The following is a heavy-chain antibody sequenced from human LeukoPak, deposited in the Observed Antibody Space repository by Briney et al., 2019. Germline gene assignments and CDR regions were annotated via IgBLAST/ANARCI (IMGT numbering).Heavy chain of an antibody. CDR3: AKPSPMHYYDSSGYYYY. J-gene: IGHJ4*02. D-gene: IGHD3-22*01. CDR1: GFTFSSYG. V-gene: IGHV3-33*06. CDR2: IWYDGRNK. Sequence: GGSLRLSCAASGFTFSSYGMHWVRQAPGKGLEWVAVIWYDGRNKYYADSVKGRFTISRDNSKNTLYLQMNSLRAEDTAVYYCAKPSPMHYYDSSGYYYYWGQGTLVTVSS.